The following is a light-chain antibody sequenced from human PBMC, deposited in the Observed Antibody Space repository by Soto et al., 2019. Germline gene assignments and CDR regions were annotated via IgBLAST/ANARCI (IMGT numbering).Light chain of an antibody. J-gene: IGLJ3*02. Sequence: QSALTQPRSVSGSPGQSVTISCTGTTSNVGAYNYVSWYQQPPGKAPKLMIYDVTERPSGVPDRFSGSKSGNTASLTISGLQAEDEAAYYCCSDTATYPVVFGGGTKLTVL. CDR1: TSNVGAYNY. V-gene: IGLV2-11*01. CDR2: DVT. CDR3: CSDTATYPVV.